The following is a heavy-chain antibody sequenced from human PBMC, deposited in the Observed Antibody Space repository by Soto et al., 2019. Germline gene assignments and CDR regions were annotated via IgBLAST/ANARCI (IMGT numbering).Heavy chain of an antibody. J-gene: IGHJ6*03. D-gene: IGHD2-2*01. CDR1: CGSIGNRSYH. CDR3: ARGSQLPIYYYYYMDV. V-gene: IGHV4-39*07. CDR2: INHSGST. Sequence: SQTLPLTWSVVCGSIGNRSYHLSFIRQPPGKGLEWIGSINHSGSTYYNPSLKSRVTISVDTSKNQFSLKLSSVTAADTAVYYCARGSQLPIYYYYYMDVWGKGTTVTVSS.